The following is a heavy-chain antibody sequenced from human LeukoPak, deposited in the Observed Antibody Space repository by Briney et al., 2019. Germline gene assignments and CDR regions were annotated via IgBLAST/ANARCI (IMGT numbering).Heavy chain of an antibody. D-gene: IGHD3-22*01. CDR2: IKSKTDGGTT. J-gene: IGHJ4*02. Sequence: GGSLRLSCAASGFTFSNAWMSWVRQAPGKGLEWVGRIKSKTDGGTTDYAAPVKGRFTISRDDSKNTLYLQMNSLKTEDTAVYYCTNPYYDSSGYWVDYWGQGTLVTVSS. CDR1: GFTFSNAW. CDR3: TNPYYDSSGYWVDY. V-gene: IGHV3-15*01.